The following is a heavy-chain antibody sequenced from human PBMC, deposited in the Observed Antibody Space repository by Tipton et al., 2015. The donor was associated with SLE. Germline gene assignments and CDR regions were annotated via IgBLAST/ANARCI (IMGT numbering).Heavy chain of an antibody. CDR3: ATFSQSRLFDY. J-gene: IGHJ4*02. CDR1: GGSISSHY. D-gene: IGHD3-3*02. CDR2: IYYSGST. V-gene: IGHV4-59*11. Sequence: TLSLTCTVSGGSISSHYWSWIRQPPGKGLEWIGYIYYSGSTNYNPSPKTRVTISVDTSRNQFSLRLISVTAADTAVYYCATFSQSRLFDYWGQGRLVTVSS.